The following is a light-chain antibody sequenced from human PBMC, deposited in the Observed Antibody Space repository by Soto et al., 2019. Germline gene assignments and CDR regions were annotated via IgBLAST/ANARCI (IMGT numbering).Light chain of an antibody. CDR2: GTS. CDR3: QQYGNSPFT. J-gene: IGKJ3*01. V-gene: IGKV3-20*01. CDR1: QTVYSPY. Sequence: EIVLTQSPGTLSLSPGERVTLSCRASQTVYSPYLAWYQQKPGQAPRLLIYGTSSRATGIPDRFSGSGSGTDFTLTISRLEPEDFAVYYFQQYGNSPFTFGPGTKVGIK.